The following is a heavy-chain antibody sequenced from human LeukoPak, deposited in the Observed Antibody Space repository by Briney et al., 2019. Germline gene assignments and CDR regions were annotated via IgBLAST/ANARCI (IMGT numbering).Heavy chain of an antibody. Sequence: PSETLSLTCTVSGGSISSYCWSWIRQPPGKGLEWIGYIYYSGSTNYNPSLRSRVSISVDTSKNQFSLKLSSVTAADTAVYYCARGSRFNWNYMGYWGQGTLVTVSS. V-gene: IGHV4-59*01. J-gene: IGHJ4*02. CDR3: ARGSRFNWNYMGY. D-gene: IGHD1-20*01. CDR1: GGSISSYC. CDR2: IYYSGST.